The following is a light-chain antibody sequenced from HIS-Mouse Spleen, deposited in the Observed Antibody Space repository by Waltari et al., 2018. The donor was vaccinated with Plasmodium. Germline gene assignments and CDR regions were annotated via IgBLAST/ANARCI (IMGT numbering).Light chain of an antibody. J-gene: IGLJ2*01. CDR3: QAWDSSVV. V-gene: IGLV3-1*01. CDR1: TLGDKY. Sequence: SYELTQPPSVSVSPGQTASITCSGDTLGDKYACWYPQKPGQSPVLVIYQDSKRPSGIPERFSGSNSGNTATLTISGTQAMDEADYYCQAWDSSVVFGGGTKLTVL. CDR2: QDS.